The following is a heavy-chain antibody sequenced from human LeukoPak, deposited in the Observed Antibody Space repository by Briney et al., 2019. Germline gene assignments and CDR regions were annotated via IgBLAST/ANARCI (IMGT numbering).Heavy chain of an antibody. Sequence: SVKVSCKASGGTFSSYAISWVRQAPGQGLEWMGGIIPIFGTANYAQKFQGRVTITADESTSTAYMELSSLRSEDTTVYYCAIGPQLLLRPGDYWGQGTLVTVSS. D-gene: IGHD2-2*01. V-gene: IGHV1-69*13. J-gene: IGHJ4*02. CDR3: AIGPQLLLRPGDY. CDR1: GGTFSSYA. CDR2: IIPIFGTA.